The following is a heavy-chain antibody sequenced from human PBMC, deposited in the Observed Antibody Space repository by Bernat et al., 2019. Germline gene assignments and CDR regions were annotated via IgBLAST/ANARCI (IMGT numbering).Heavy chain of an antibody. Sequence: EVQLVESGGGLVQPGGYLRLSCAASGFTFSSYWMHWVRRAAGKGLVWVSRINSDGSSTSYADAVKGRFTISRDNAKNTLFLQMNSLRAEDTAVYYCIGGAPFDYWGQGTLVTVSS. V-gene: IGHV3-74*01. CDR2: INSDGSST. CDR3: IGGAPFDY. J-gene: IGHJ4*02. CDR1: GFTFSSYW.